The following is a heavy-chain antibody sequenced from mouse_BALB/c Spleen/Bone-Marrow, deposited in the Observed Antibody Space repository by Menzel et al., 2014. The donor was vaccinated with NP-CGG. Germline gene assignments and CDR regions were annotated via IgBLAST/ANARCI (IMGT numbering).Heavy chain of an antibody. CDR1: GYTFTSYV. Sequence: VQLKNSGPEPVKPGASVKMSCKASGYTFTSYVMHWVKQKPGQGLEWIGYINPYNDGTKYNEKFKGKATLTSDKSSSTAYMELSSLTSEDSAVYYCTRGVYYDYDEGAMDYWGQGSSVTDSS. CDR2: INPYNDGT. J-gene: IGHJ4*01. D-gene: IGHD2-4*01. CDR3: TRGVYYDYDEGAMDY. V-gene: IGHV1-14*01.